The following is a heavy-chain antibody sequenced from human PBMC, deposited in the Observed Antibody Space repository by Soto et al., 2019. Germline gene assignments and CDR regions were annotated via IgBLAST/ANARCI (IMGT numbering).Heavy chain of an antibody. CDR3: AKDLLVARTQAGDY. D-gene: IGHD5-12*01. Sequence: GGSLRLSCAASGFTFSSYAMSWVRQAPGKGLEWVSAISGSGGSTYYADSVKGRFTISRDNSKNTLYLQMNSLRDEDTAVYYCAKDLLVARTQAGDYWGQGTLVTVSS. V-gene: IGHV3-23*01. CDR2: ISGSGGST. CDR1: GFTFSSYA. J-gene: IGHJ4*02.